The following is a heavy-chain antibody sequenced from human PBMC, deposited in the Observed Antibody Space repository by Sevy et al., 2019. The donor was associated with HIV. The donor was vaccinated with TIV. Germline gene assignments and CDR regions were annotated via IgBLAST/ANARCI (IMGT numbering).Heavy chain of an antibody. CDR3: ARHRAHHDYADP. D-gene: IGHD4-17*01. Sequence: SETLSLTCSVSGGSISNGDYYWAWIRLPPGKGLEWIGSIYYNGDTYYNPSLKSRVTVSVDMSKNQFSLRVSSVTAADTAIYYCARHRAHHDYADPWGQGTLVTVSS. CDR2: IYYNGDT. V-gene: IGHV4-39*01. J-gene: IGHJ5*02. CDR1: GGSISNGDYY.